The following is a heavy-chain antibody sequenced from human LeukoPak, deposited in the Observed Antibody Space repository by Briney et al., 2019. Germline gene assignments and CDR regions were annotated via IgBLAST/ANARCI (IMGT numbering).Heavy chain of an antibody. CDR3: ARDLDGSGSYHWFDP. CDR2: INGDGSST. J-gene: IGHJ5*02. V-gene: IGHV3-74*01. Sequence: GGSLRLSCAASGFTFSSYWMHWVRHAPGRGLVWVSRINGDGSSTTYADSVKGRFTISRDNAKNTLYLQMNSLRAEDTAVYYCARDLDGSGSYHWFDPWGQGTLVTVSA. CDR1: GFTFSSYW. D-gene: IGHD3-10*01.